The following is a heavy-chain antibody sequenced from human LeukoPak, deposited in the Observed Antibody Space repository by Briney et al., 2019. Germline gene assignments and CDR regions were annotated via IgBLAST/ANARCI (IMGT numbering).Heavy chain of an antibody. CDR3: VRGRAYSGGWYASDS. CDR2: ISYDGSNK. J-gene: IGHJ4*02. V-gene: IGHV3-30-3*01. Sequence: PGRSLRLSCAASGFTFSSSAMHWVRQAPGKGLEWVAIISYDGSNKYYADSVKGRFTISRDNSKNTLYLQMNSLRAEDTAVYYCVRGRAYSGGWYASDSWGQGTLVTVSS. D-gene: IGHD6-19*01. CDR1: GFTFSSSA.